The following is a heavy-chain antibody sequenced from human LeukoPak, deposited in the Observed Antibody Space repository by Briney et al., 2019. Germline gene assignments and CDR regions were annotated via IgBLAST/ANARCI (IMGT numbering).Heavy chain of an antibody. D-gene: IGHD3-22*01. J-gene: IGHJ3*02. CDR3: ARSWVARNYYDSSGYYFDAFGI. V-gene: IGHV3-21*01. CDR2: ISSSSSYI. CDR1: RCTFSSYS. Sequence: GGSLRLFCAASRCTFSSYSMNWVRQAPGKGLEWVSSISSSSSYIYYADSVKGRFTISRDNAKNTLYLQMNSLRAEDTAVYYCARSWVARNYYDSSGYYFDAFGIWGQGTMVTVSS.